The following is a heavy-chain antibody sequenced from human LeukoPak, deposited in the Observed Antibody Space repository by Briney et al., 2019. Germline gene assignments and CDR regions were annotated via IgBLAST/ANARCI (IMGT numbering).Heavy chain of an antibody. D-gene: IGHD3-10*01. J-gene: IGHJ4*02. Sequence: QSGGSLRLSCAASGFTFSSYAMSWVRQAPGKGLEWVSVISGTGASTYYADSVKGRFTISRDNAKNSLYLQMNSLRAEDTAVYYCARDVQWFGDLLTDYWGQGTLVTVSS. V-gene: IGHV3-23*01. CDR3: ARDVQWFGDLLTDY. CDR2: ISGTGAST. CDR1: GFTFSSYA.